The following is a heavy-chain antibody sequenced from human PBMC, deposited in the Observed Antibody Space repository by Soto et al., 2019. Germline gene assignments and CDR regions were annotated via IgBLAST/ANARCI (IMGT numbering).Heavy chain of an antibody. J-gene: IGHJ6*02. Sequence: PSQTLSLTCAISGDSVSNNSAAWNWIRQSPSRGLEWLGRTYYRSKWYNDYAVSVKSRITINPDTSKNQFSLQLNSVTPEDTAVYYCARGYCSSTSCYTGVEESYGMDVWGQGTTVTVSS. CDR2: TYYRSKWYN. CDR1: GDSVSNNSAA. V-gene: IGHV6-1*01. CDR3: ARGYCSSTSCYTGVEESYGMDV. D-gene: IGHD2-2*02.